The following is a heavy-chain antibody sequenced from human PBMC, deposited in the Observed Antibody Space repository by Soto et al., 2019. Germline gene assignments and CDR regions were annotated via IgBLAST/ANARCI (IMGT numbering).Heavy chain of an antibody. Sequence: EVQLVESGGGLVKPGESLRLSCAASDLSFSNAYINWVRQAPGKGLEWVGRIKSKTDGGTIDYAAPVKGRFIISRADSSNTVYLHMNSLKAEDTAVYYCTTRGALGYGGQGTLVTVSS. V-gene: IGHV3-15*07. J-gene: IGHJ4*02. CDR3: TTRGALGY. CDR2: IKSKTDGGTI. D-gene: IGHD2-15*01. CDR1: DLSFSNAY.